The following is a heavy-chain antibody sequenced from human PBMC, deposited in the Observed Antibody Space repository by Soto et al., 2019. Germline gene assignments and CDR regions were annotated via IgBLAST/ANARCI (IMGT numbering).Heavy chain of an antibody. Sequence: GESLKISCKGSGYSFTSYWISWVRQMPGKGLEWMGRIDPSDSYTNYSPSFQGHVTISADKSISTAYLQWSSLKASDTAMYYCARLGRYCSSTSCYGNYYCGMDVWGQGTTVTVSS. V-gene: IGHV5-10-1*01. J-gene: IGHJ6*02. CDR3: ARLGRYCSSTSCYGNYYCGMDV. CDR2: IDPSDSYT. CDR1: GYSFTSYW. D-gene: IGHD2-2*01.